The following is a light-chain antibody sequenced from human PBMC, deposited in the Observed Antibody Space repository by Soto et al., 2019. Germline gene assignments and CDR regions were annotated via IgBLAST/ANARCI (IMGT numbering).Light chain of an antibody. Sequence: EIVLTKSPGTLSLSPGEPATLSCRASQSVARDLRWYQQKPGQAPRLLISRAFIGATGIPDRFSGSGSGTSLTLTINRLEPEDSAVDYFQQHTISMDTFGQGTKLEIK. CDR3: QQHTISMDT. V-gene: IGKV3-20*01. J-gene: IGKJ2*01. CDR2: RAF. CDR1: QSVARD.